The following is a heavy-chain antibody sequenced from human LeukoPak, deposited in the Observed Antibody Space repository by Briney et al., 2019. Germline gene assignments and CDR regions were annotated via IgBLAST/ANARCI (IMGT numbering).Heavy chain of an antibody. CDR2: IGSSSTYI. J-gene: IGHJ4*02. Sequence: PGGSLRVSCAASGFTFINYNMNWVRQAPGKGLEWVSSIGSSSTYIYYADSVKGRFTISRDNSKNTLYLQMNSLRAEDTAVYYCAKDRGIAAAGTGYFDYWGQGTLVTVSS. CDR3: AKDRGIAAAGTGYFDY. CDR1: GFTFINYN. D-gene: IGHD6-13*01. V-gene: IGHV3-21*01.